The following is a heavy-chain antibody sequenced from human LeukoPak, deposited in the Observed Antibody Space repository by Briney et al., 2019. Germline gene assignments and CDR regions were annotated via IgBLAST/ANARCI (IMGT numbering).Heavy chain of an antibody. V-gene: IGHV4-39*01. Sequence: PSETLSLTCTVSGGSISSNNYYWGWIRQPPGKGLEWIGSIYYSGTTYYNSSVKSRVTISVDTSKNQFSLKLSSVTAADTAVYYCASQHYYGSGSAIYYFDYWGQGTLVTVSS. CDR2: IYYSGTT. J-gene: IGHJ4*02. CDR3: ASQHYYGSGSAIYYFDY. CDR1: GGSISSNNYY. D-gene: IGHD3-10*01.